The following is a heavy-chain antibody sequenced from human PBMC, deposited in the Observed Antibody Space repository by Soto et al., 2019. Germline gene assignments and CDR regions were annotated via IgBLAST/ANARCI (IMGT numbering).Heavy chain of an antibody. Sequence: QVQLVQSGAEVKKPGASVKVSCKASGYTFTGYYMHWVRQAPGQGLEWMGWINPNSGGTNYAQKFQGRVTMTSDPYISTAYTELSRMRSDETAVYYCARGGRLRVGATTGAGYWGQGTLVTVSS. D-gene: IGHD1-26*01. V-gene: IGHV1-2*02. CDR1: GYTFTGYY. J-gene: IGHJ4*02. CDR3: ARGGRLRVGATTGAGY. CDR2: INPNSGGT.